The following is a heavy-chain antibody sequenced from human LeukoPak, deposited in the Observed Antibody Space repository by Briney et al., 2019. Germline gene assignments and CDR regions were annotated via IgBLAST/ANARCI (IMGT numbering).Heavy chain of an antibody. Sequence: SETLSLTCAVYGGSFSGYYWSWIRQPPGKGLEWVGEINYSGNTNYNPSLKSRVTISLDTSKNQFSLKLSSVTAADTAVYYCARETRDYYVSGNYYFDYWGQGTLVTVSS. CDR2: INYSGNT. CDR1: GGSFSGYY. V-gene: IGHV4-34*01. J-gene: IGHJ4*02. D-gene: IGHD3-10*01. CDR3: ARETRDYYVSGNYYFDY.